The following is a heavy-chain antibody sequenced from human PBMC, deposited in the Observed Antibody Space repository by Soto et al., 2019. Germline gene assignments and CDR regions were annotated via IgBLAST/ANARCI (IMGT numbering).Heavy chain of an antibody. V-gene: IGHV4-4*02. D-gene: IGHD3-16*01. Sequence: QVQLKESGPGLVTPWGTLSLTCAVSGDSVSIGNWWCWVRQPPGRGLEWVGEIHQSGDTNYNPSLKSRVTVSADRSNNQYSLRLNSVTAADTAMYYCATRTSVFGIVTFYWGQGILVTVSS. CDR3: ATRTSVFGIVTFY. CDR2: IHQSGDT. CDR1: GDSVSIGNW. J-gene: IGHJ4*02.